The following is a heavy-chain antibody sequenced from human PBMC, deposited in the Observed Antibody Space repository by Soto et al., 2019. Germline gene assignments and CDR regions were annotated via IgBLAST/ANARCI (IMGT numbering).Heavy chain of an antibody. V-gene: IGHV1-69*02. D-gene: IGHD2-15*01. CDR3: ASLGYCSGGSCFNDAFDI. J-gene: IGHJ3*02. CDR1: GGTFSSYT. CDR2: IIPILGIA. Sequence: QVQLVQSGAEVKKPGSSVKVSCKASGGTFSSYTISWVRQAPGQGLEWMGRIIPILGIANYAQKFQGRVTINADKSTSTAYMELSSLRSEDTAVYYCASLGYCSGGSCFNDAFDIWGQGTMVTVSS.